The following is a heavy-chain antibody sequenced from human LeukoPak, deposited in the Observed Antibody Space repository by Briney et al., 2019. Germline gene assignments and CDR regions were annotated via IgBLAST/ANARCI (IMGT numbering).Heavy chain of an antibody. CDR3: AKVRIPTYDFWSGYSNWFDP. D-gene: IGHD3-3*01. J-gene: IGHJ5*02. V-gene: IGHV3-23*01. CDR2: ISGSGGST. CDR1: GFTFSSYS. Sequence: GGSLRLSCAASGFTFSSYSMNWVRQAPGKGLEWVSAISGSGGSTYYADSVKGRFTISRDNSKNTLYLQMNSLRAEDTAVYYCAKVRIPTYDFWSGYSNWFDPWGQGTLVTVSS.